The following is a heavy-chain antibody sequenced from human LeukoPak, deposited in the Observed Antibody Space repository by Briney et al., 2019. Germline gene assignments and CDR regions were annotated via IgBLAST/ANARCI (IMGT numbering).Heavy chain of an antibody. J-gene: IGHJ4*02. Sequence: ASVKVSCKASGYSFTGYQMYWLRQAPGQGTEWIGWISPNSGGTNSPQKFQRSVTMTSHTPLSTTYIALSTLRYDDTAVYSRARNGGGLDYWGPGTLVTVSS. CDR2: ISPNSGGT. CDR3: ARNGGGLDY. CDR1: GYSFTGYQ. D-gene: IGHD2-8*01. V-gene: IGHV1-2*02.